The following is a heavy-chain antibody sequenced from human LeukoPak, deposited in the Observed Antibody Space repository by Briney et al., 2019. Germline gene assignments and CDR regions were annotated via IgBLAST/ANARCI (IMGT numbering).Heavy chain of an antibody. CDR3: ATLDSYYDTSGRPLLPD. CDR2: FNREDDAP. V-gene: IGHV1-24*01. CDR1: GYSVNELS. D-gene: IGHD3-22*01. Sequence: ASVKVSCKDSGYSVNELSMHWVRQAPGLGLEWMGGFNREDDAPVYAQQFQGRVTMTEDTSTDTAYMELSSLRSEDTALYYCATLDSYYDTSGRPLLPDWGQGTLVTVSS. J-gene: IGHJ4*02.